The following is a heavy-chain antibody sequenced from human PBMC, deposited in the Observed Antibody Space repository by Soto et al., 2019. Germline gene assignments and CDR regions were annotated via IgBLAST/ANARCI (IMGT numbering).Heavy chain of an antibody. D-gene: IGHD3-3*01. J-gene: IGHJ4*02. CDR3: ARDTYYAFWSGYYH. V-gene: IGHV3-30-3*01. CDR2: ISYDGSNK. CDR1: GFTFSSYA. Sequence: QVQLVESGGGVVQPGRSLRLSCAASGFTFSSYAMHWVRQAPGKGLEWVAVISYDGSNKYYADSVKGRFTISRDNSKNTLYLQMNSLRAEDTAVYYCARDTYYAFWSGYYHWGQGTLVTVSS.